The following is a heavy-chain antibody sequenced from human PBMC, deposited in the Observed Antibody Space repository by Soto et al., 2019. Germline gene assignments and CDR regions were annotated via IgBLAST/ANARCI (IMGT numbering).Heavy chain of an antibody. Sequence: SETLSLTCAVYGGSFSGYYWTWIRQPPGTGLEWIGEINHSGSTNYNPSLKSRVTISVDTSKNQFSLKLSSVTAADTAMYYCASFKVNDRELDYWGQGTLVTVSS. CDR1: GGSFSGYY. J-gene: IGHJ4*02. CDR2: INHSGST. CDR3: ASFKVNDRELDY. D-gene: IGHD1-1*01. V-gene: IGHV4-34*01.